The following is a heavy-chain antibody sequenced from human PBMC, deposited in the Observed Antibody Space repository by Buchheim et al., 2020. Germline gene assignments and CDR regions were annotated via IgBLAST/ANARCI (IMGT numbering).Heavy chain of an antibody. J-gene: IGHJ4*02. CDR3: ARVRVDFWSGYFYFDY. V-gene: IGHV3-7*01. D-gene: IGHD3-3*01. CDR2: IKQDGSEQ. CDR1: GFTFSSYW. Sequence: EVQLVESGGGLVQPGGSLRLSCAASGFTFSSYWMSWVRQAPGKGLEWVANIKQDGSEQYYVDSVKGRFTISRDNAKNSLYLQMNSLRAEDTAVYYCARVRVDFWSGYFYFDYWGQGTL.